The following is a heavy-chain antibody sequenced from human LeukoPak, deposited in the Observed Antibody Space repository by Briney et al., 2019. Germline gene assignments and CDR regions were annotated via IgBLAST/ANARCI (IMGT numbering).Heavy chain of an antibody. Sequence: ASVKVSCKASGYTFTGYYMHWVRQAPGQGLEWMGWTNPNSGGTNYAQKFQGRVTMTRDTSISTAYMELSRLRSDDTAVYYCARGPGEMATIIDAFDIWGQGTMVTVSS. CDR2: TNPNSGGT. CDR3: ARGPGEMATIIDAFDI. J-gene: IGHJ3*02. V-gene: IGHV1-2*02. CDR1: GYTFTGYY. D-gene: IGHD5-24*01.